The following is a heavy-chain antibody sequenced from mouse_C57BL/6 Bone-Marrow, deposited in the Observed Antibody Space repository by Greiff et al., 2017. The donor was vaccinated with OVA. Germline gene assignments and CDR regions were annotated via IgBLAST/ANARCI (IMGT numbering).Heavy chain of an antibody. CDR1: GFTFTDYY. CDR2: IRNKANGYTT. Sequence: DVMLVESGGGLVQPGGSLSLSCAASGFTFTDYYMSWVRQPPGKALEWLGFIRNKANGYTTEYSASVKGRFTISRDNSQSILYLQMNALRAEDSATYYCARYWDYGSSYGWYFDVWGTGTTVTVSS. J-gene: IGHJ1*03. V-gene: IGHV7-3*01. D-gene: IGHD1-1*01. CDR3: ARYWDYGSSYGWYFDV.